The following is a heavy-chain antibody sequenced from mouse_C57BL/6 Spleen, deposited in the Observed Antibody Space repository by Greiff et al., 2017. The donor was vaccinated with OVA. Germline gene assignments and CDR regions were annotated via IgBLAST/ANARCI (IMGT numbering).Heavy chain of an antibody. V-gene: IGHV5-9*01. J-gene: IGHJ4*01. CDR2: ISGGGGNT. CDR1: GFTFSSYT. CDR3: ARHTYDYDAMDY. Sequence: EVNVVESGGGLVKPGGSLKLSCAASGFTFSSYTMSWVRQTPEKRLEWVATISGGGGNTYYPDSVKGRFTISRDNAKNTLYLQMSSLRSEDTALYDCARHTYDYDAMDYWGQGTSVTVSS.